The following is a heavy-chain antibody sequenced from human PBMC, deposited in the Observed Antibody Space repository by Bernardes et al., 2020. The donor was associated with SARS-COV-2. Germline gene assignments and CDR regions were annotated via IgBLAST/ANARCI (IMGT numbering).Heavy chain of an antibody. CDR1: GGSISSRSYS. Sequence: SETLSLTCTVSGGSISSRSYSWGWIRQPPGTGLEWIGSMSYSGSTFYNPSLKSRVTISVDTSKDQFSLNLRSVTAADTGVYFCARRGYSSTTAPFDYWGQGALVTVSS. CDR2: MSYSGST. V-gene: IGHV4-39*01. J-gene: IGHJ4*02. D-gene: IGHD2-2*01. CDR3: ARRGYSSTTAPFDY.